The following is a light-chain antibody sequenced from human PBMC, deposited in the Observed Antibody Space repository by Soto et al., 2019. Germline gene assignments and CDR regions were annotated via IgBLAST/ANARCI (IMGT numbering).Light chain of an antibody. CDR1: SSDVGCYDY. J-gene: IGLJ2*01. CDR2: EVT. CDR3: SSYAGSNNMI. Sequence: SVLTQPPSASGSPGQSVTISCTGTSSDVGCYDYVSWYQQHPGKAPKLMIYEVTKRPSGVPDRFSGSKSGNTASLTVSGLQAEDEADYYCSSYAGSNNMIFGGGTKLTVL. V-gene: IGLV2-8*01.